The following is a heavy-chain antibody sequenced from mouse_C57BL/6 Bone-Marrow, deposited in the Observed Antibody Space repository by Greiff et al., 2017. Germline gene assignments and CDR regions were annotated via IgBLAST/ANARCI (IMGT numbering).Heavy chain of an antibody. Sequence: QVQLKQPGAELVRPGSSVKLSCKASGYTFTSYWMHWVKQRPIQGLEWIGNIDPSDSETHYNQKFKDKATLTVDKSSSTAYMQLSSLTSEDSAVXYCARTYYSNLAWFAYWGQGTLVTVSA. CDR3: ARTYYSNLAWFAY. CDR1: GYTFTSYW. J-gene: IGHJ3*01. D-gene: IGHD2-5*01. V-gene: IGHV1-52*01. CDR2: IDPSDSET.